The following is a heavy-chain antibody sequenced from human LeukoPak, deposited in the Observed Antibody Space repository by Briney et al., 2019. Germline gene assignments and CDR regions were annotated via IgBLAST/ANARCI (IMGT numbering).Heavy chain of an antibody. J-gene: IGHJ4*02. V-gene: IGHV3-7*01. CDR1: GFTFSSYW. D-gene: IGHD3-10*01. CDR2: IKQDGSEK. CDR3: ARDPLVLLWFGDHKASPDY. Sequence: GGSLRLSCAASGFTFSSYWMSWVRQAPGKGLEWVANIKQDGSEKYYVDSVKGRFTISRDNAKNSLYLQMNSLRAEDTAVYYCARDPLVLLWFGDHKASPDYWGQGTLVTVSS.